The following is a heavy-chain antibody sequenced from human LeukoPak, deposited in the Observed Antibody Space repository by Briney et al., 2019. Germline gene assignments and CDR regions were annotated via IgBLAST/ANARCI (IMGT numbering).Heavy chain of an antibody. CDR2: IFSSGAA. CDR3: AKDIVATIYYYYYMDV. D-gene: IGHD5-12*01. V-gene: IGHV4-59*01. CDR1: GRSISPYY. Sequence: PSETLSLTCTVSGRSISPYYWSWFRQTPGRGLEWIGYIFSSGAASYKPSLKSRLTLSVDTSKNQFSLRLNSVTPADTAVYYCAKDIVATIYYYYYMDVWGKGTTVTISS. J-gene: IGHJ6*03.